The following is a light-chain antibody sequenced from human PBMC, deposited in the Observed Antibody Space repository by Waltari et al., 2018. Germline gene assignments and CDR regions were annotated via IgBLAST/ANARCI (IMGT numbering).Light chain of an antibody. CDR1: QGIGRY. J-gene: IGKJ2*01. CDR2: AAS. CDR3: QQANSFPYT. Sequence: DIQLTQSPSFVSASLADTVTFTCRASQGIGRYLAWYQQAPGKAPKLLIFAASNLQSEFPLRFSGSGSGTEFTLNISDLQPEDIATYYCQQANSFPYTFGQGTKLEIK. V-gene: IGKV1-12*01.